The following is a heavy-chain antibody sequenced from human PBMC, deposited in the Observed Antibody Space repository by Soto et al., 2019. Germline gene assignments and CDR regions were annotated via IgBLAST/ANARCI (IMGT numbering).Heavy chain of an antibody. D-gene: IGHD3-16*01. CDR3: ARMGDVPYYYYGMDV. CDR1: GYTSSRSG. V-gene: IGHV1-18*01. J-gene: IGHJ6*02. Sequence: QVQLVQSGAEVKKPGASVKVSCKASGYTSSRSGISWVRQAPGQGLEWMGWINGYNGNTNYTQKMQGRITMTTDTPTSTAYMELRSLRSDDTAVYYCARMGDVPYYYYGMDVWGQGTTVIVSS. CDR2: INGYNGNT.